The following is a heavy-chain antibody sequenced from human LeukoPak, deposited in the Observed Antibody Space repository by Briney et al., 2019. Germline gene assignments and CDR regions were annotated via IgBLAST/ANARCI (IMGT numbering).Heavy chain of an antibody. CDR2: IYTSGST. V-gene: IGHV4-4*07. J-gene: IGHJ4*02. CDR1: GGSISSYY. D-gene: IGHD2-15*01. Sequence: TSETLSLTCTVSGGSISSYYWSWIRQPAGKGLEWIGRIYTSGSTNYNPSLKSRVTMSVDTSKNEFSLKLSSVTAADTAVYYCARDSPPAYCSGGSCYFDYWGQGTLVTVSS. CDR3: ARDSPPAYCSGGSCYFDY.